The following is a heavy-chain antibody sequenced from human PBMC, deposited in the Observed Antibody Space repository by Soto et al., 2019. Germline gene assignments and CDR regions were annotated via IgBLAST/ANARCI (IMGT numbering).Heavy chain of an antibody. CDR3: ARLNRGPNLGTNYDILTGYWNNNWFDP. CDR2: IYYSGST. V-gene: IGHV4-39*01. J-gene: IGHJ5*02. CDR1: GGSISSSSYY. D-gene: IGHD3-9*01. Sequence: PSETLSLTCTVSGGSISSSSYYWGWIRQPPGKGLEWIGSIYYSGSTYYNPSLKSRVTISVDTSKNQFSLKLSSVTAADTAVYYCARLNRGPNLGTNYDILTGYWNNNWFDPWGQGTLVTVSS.